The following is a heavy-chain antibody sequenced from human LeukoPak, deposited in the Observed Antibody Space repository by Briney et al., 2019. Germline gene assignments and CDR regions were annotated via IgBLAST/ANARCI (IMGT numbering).Heavy chain of an antibody. J-gene: IGHJ5*02. CDR1: GFTFSTYW. D-gene: IGHD2-21*01. Sequence: GGSLRLSCAASGFTFSTYWMSWARQAPGKGLEWVATLNLDGSDKYYVDSVKGRFTVSRDNAKNSLNLQMSSLRAEDTAVYYCGRDVEDTWGQGTLVTVSS. CDR2: LNLDGSDK. V-gene: IGHV3-7*03. CDR3: GRDVEDT.